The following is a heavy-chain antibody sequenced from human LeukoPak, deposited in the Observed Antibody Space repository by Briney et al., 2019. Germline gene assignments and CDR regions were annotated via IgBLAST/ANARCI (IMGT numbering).Heavy chain of an antibody. J-gene: IGHJ4*02. CDR1: GFTFSTYS. V-gene: IGHV3-48*01. CDR2: ISAASRGI. D-gene: IGHD5-24*01. Sequence: GGSLRLSCAASGFTFSTYSMSWVRQAPGKGLEWISHISAASRGIYYADTVKGRFTISRDNAENSGFLQMRSLRPEDTAVYYCARGEYHQDGIGYNRFDNWGQGALVTVSS. CDR3: ARGEYHQDGIGYNRFDN.